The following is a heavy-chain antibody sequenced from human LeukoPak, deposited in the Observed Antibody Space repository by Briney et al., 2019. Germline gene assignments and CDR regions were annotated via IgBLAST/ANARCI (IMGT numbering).Heavy chain of an antibody. CDR3: ARVGRGGMATPTFDP. CDR1: GGSINSDSYY. D-gene: IGHD5-24*01. Sequence: PSETLSLTCTVSGGSINSDSYYWGWIRQPPGKGLEFIGSVYYSGSAYYNPSLKSRVTISVDTSKNQFSLKLSSVTATDTAVYYCARVGRGGMATPTFDPWGQGTLVTVSS. J-gene: IGHJ5*02. CDR2: VYYSGSA. V-gene: IGHV4-39*01.